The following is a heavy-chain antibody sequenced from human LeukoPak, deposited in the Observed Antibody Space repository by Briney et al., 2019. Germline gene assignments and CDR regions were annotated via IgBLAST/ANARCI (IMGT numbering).Heavy chain of an antibody. CDR3: AKTAGIAAAADFDY. CDR1: GFTFSNYE. V-gene: IGHV3-23*01. CDR2: ISGSGDST. D-gene: IGHD6-13*01. J-gene: IGHJ4*02. Sequence: GGSLRLSCAASGFTFSNYEMNWVRQAPGKGLEWVSSISGSGDSTYYADSVKGRFTISRDNSKNTLYLQMNSLRAEDTAVYYCAKTAGIAAAADFDYWGQGTLVTVSS.